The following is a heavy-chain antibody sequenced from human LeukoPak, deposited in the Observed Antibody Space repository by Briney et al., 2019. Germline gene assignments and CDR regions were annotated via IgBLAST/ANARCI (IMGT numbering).Heavy chain of an antibody. CDR1: GYTFTGYY. D-gene: IGHD5-12*01. Sequence: ASVKVSCKASGYTFTGYYIHWVRQAPGQGLEWMGWINPSSGGINYAQKFQGRVTMTGDTSINTAYMELNRLTSDDTAVYYCARDSAGGYLDYWGQGTLVIVSS. J-gene: IGHJ4*02. V-gene: IGHV1-2*02. CDR2: INPSSGGI. CDR3: ARDSAGGYLDY.